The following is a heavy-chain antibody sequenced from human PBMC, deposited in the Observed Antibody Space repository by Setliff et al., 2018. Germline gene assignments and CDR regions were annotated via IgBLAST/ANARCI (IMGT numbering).Heavy chain of an antibody. CDR1: GFTFSSYS. J-gene: IGHJ4*02. Sequence: PGGSLRLSCAASGFTFSSYSMNWVRQAPGKGLEWVSYISSSSSTIYYADSVKCRFSISRNNAKNSLYLQMNSLRAEDTAVYYCARTGYSYGTYYFDYWGQGTLVTVSS. D-gene: IGHD5-18*01. CDR3: ARTGYSYGTYYFDY. CDR2: ISSSSSTI. V-gene: IGHV3-48*04.